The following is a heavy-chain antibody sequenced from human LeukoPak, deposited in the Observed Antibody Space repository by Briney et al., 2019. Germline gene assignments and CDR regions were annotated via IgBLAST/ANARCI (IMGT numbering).Heavy chain of an antibody. Sequence: GGSLRLSCAASGFTFSSYAMSWVRQAPGKGLEWVSGISGSGVNTYHADSVKGRFTISRENAKNSLYLQMNSLRAEDTAVYYCARDRGYSTFDYWGQGTLVTVSS. D-gene: IGHD4-23*01. J-gene: IGHJ4*02. V-gene: IGHV3-23*01. CDR2: ISGSGVNT. CDR1: GFTFSSYA. CDR3: ARDRGYSTFDY.